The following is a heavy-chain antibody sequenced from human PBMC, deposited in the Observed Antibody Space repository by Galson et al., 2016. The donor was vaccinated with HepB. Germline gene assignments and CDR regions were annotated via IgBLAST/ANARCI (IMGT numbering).Heavy chain of an antibody. D-gene: IGHD6-19*01. V-gene: IGHV4-61*01. J-gene: IGHJ5*02. CDR3: ARAIIAVGGERFDP. CDR2: IYYSGST. Sequence: ETLSLTCTVSGGSVSSSSDYWSWIRQPPGKGLDWIGYIYYSGSTNYNPSLESRVTMSVDTSKNQFSLKLSSVTAADTAVYYCARAIIAVGGERFDPWGQGTLVTVSS. CDR1: GGSVSSSSDY.